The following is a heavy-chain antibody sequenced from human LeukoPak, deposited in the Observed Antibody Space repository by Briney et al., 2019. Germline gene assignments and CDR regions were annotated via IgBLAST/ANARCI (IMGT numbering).Heavy chain of an antibody. CDR2: ISSSSSYI. CDR3: AKRLAAADFYYYYGMDV. D-gene: IGHD6-13*01. J-gene: IGHJ6*02. V-gene: IGHV3-21*04. Sequence: PGGSLRLSCAASGFTFSSYSMNWVRQDPGKGLEWVSSISSSSSYIYYADSVKGRFTISRDNAKNSLYLQMNSLRAEDTAVYYCAKRLAAADFYYYYGMDVWGQGTTVTVSS. CDR1: GFTFSSYS.